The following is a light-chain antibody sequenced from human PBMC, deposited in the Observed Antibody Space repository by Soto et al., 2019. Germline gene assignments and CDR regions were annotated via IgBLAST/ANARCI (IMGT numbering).Light chain of an antibody. V-gene: IGLV1-44*01. CDR3: AAWDDSLNGEVV. CDR2: STN. J-gene: IGLJ2*01. Sequence: QAVVTQPPSASGTPGQRVTISCSGSSSNIGSNSVNWYQQLPGTAPKLLIYSTNQRPSGVTDRFSGSKSDTSASLALSGLQSEDEADYYCAAWDDSLNGEVVFGGGTKLTVL. CDR1: SSNIGSNS.